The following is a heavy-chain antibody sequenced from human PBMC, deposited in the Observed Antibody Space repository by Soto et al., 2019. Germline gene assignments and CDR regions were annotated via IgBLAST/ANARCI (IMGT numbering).Heavy chain of an antibody. CDR1: GITVSSDY. V-gene: IGHV3-53*01. J-gene: IGHJ4*02. CDR3: ARELWSSSWKNYFDY. CDR2: IYTDGRI. D-gene: IGHD6-6*01. Sequence: GGSLRLSCAASGITVSSDYMSWVRQAPGKGLEWVSVIYTDGRIYYADSVKGRFTISRDNFENTLYLQMNSLRAEDTAVYYCARELWSSSWKNYFDYWGQGTLVTVSS.